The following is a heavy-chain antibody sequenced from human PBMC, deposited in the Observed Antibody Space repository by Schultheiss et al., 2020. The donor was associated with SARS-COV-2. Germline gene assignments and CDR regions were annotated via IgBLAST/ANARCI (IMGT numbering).Heavy chain of an antibody. D-gene: IGHD1-26*01. V-gene: IGHV1-18*01. J-gene: IGHJ5*02. CDR2: ISTYNDNT. CDR3: AREHRGVGATTARGGNWFDP. Sequence: SVKVSCKASGYTFTSYGISWVRQAPGQGLEWMGWISTYNDNTNYAQKLQGRVTMTTDTSTSTAYMELRSLRSEDTAVYYCAREHRGVGATTARGGNWFDPWGQGTLVTVSS. CDR1: GYTFTSYG.